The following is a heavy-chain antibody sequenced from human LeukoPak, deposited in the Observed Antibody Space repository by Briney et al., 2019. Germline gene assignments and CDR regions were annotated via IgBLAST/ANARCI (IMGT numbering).Heavy chain of an antibody. J-gene: IGHJ4*02. D-gene: IGHD3-22*01. Sequence: ASVKVSCKPSRYTFTSYGISWVRPAPGERLWWMGWISAYNGNTNYAQKLQGRVTMTTDTSTSTAYMELRSLRSDDTAVYYCARSPPDYYDSSGYSPLDYWGQGTLVTVSS. CDR3: ARSPPDYYDSSGYSPLDY. V-gene: IGHV1-18*01. CDR2: ISAYNGNT. CDR1: RYTFTSYG.